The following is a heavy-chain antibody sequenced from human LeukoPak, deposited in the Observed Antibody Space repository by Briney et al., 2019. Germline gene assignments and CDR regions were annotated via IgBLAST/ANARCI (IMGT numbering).Heavy chain of an antibody. V-gene: IGHV2-5*01. J-gene: IGHJ4*02. CDR3: ARSLWFGDLSHFDY. CDR1: GFSLSTSEVA. Sequence: SGPTLVKPTQTLTLTCSFSGFSLSTSEVAVGWILQPPGKALEWLALIYWNDDKRYRPSLQSRLTLTKDTSKNQVVLTMTNMNPVDTATYYCARSLWFGDLSHFDYWGQGTVVTVSS. CDR2: IYWNDDK. D-gene: IGHD3-10*01.